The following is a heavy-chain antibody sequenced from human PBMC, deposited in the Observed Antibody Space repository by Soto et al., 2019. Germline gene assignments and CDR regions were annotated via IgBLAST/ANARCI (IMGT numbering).Heavy chain of an antibody. CDR1: GGSFSGYY. CDR2: INHSGST. J-gene: IGHJ6*02. Sequence: PSETLSLTCAVYGGSFSGYYWSWIRQPPGKGLEWIGEINHSGSTNYNPSLKSRVTISVDTSKNQFSLKLSSVTAADTAVYYCASSSIPGTNGFYYYYYYGIDVWGQGTTVTVSS. V-gene: IGHV4-34*01. D-gene: IGHD1-7*01. CDR3: ASSSIPGTNGFYYYYYYGIDV.